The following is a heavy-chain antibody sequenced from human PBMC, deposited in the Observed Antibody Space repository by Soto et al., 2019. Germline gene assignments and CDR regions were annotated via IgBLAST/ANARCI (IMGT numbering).Heavy chain of an antibody. Sequence: GSSVKVSCKASGYNFIGQYIHWVRQAPGQGLEWMGIINPSGGSTTYAQKFRGRVVMTSDASTSTVYVELSSLTSEDTAIYFCARPFAIHMHLPFLLGYVDYWG. CDR2: INPSGGST. J-gene: IGHJ4*01. CDR3: ARPFAIHMHLPFLLGYVDY. V-gene: IGHV1-46*01. CDR1: GYNFIGQY. D-gene: IGHD3-3*01.